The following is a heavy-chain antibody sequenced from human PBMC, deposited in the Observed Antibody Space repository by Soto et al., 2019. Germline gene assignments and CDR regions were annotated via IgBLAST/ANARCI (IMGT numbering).Heavy chain of an antibody. D-gene: IGHD2-2*01. CDR2: ISAYNGNT. J-gene: IGHJ5*02. CDR1: GYTFTSYG. V-gene: IGHV1-18*01. Sequence: ASVKVSCKASGYTFTSYGISWVRQAPGQGLEWMGWISAYNGNTNYAQKLQGRVTMTTDTSTSTAYMELRSLRSDDTAVYYCARDPGSAVVPADTNDGFDHWGQGTLVTVSS. CDR3: ARDPGSAVVPADTNDGFDH.